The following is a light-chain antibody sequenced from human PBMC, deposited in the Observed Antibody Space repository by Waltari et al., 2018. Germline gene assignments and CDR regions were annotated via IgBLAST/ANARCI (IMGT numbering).Light chain of an antibody. CDR1: SSDVGNYKR. CDR2: AVS. J-gene: IGLJ2*01. V-gene: IGLV2-23*02. Sequence: QSALTQPASVSGSPGQSITISCTGTSSDVGNYKRVSWYQQHPGKAPKLMIYAVSKRPSGVSDRFSASKSGDRASLTISGLQPEDEAEYFCSSYAGSSKGVFGGGTKVTVL. CDR3: SSYAGSSKGV.